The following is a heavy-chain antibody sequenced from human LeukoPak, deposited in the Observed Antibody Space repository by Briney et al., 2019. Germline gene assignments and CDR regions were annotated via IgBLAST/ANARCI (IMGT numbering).Heavy chain of an antibody. CDR3: ARAMRSGYDY. D-gene: IGHD5-12*01. CDR1: GFTFSTYG. Sequence: GGSLRLSCAASGFTFSTYGMNWVRQAPGKGPEWLSYISSSSDAIYYADSVRGRFIISRDNAKNSLYLQMNSLRDEDTAVYYCARAMRSGYDYWGQGTLVTVSS. CDR2: ISSSSDAI. V-gene: IGHV3-48*02. J-gene: IGHJ4*02.